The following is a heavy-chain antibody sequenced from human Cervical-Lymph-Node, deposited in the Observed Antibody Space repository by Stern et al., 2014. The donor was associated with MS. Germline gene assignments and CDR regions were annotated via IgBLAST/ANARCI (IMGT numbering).Heavy chain of an antibody. CDR1: GGSIHGYS. Sequence: VQLVQSGPGLVKPSETLSLSCTVSGGSIHGYSWNWIQQSPGKGLEWIGYVYDSGSFNFNPSLKSRVTMSVDTSKNQFSLRLSSVTAADTAVYYCAKRDESFHTFDIWGQGTMVTVSS. J-gene: IGHJ3*02. V-gene: IGHV4-59*01. CDR3: AKRDESFHTFDI. CDR2: VYDSGSF.